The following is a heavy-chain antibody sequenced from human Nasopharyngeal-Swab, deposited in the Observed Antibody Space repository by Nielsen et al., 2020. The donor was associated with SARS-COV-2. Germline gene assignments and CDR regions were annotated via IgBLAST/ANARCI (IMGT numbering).Heavy chain of an antibody. J-gene: IGHJ4*02. CDR1: GFNFRAYW. Sequence: GESLKISCAASGFNFRAYWVNWVRLTPMKRLEWVATVKQDGTAIYHVDSLKGRFTISRDNAKNSLSLQMNNLRADDTAVYYCARENWGKLDYWGQGALVTVSS. CDR2: VKQDGTAI. V-gene: IGHV3-7*04. CDR3: ARENWGKLDY. D-gene: IGHD7-27*01.